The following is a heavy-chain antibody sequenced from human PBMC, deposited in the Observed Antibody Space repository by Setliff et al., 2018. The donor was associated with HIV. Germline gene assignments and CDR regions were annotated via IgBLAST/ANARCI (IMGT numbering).Heavy chain of an antibody. Sequence: TSETLSLTCTVSGGSISSGSYYWSWIRQPAGKGLEWIGHIYTSGSANYNPSPKSRVNISVDTSKNPFSLKLSSVTAADTAVYYCARGQAYYYDSSGPRKLQKNYYYYMDVWGKGTTVTVSS. CDR1: GGSISSGSYY. CDR2: IYTSGSA. D-gene: IGHD3-22*01. V-gene: IGHV4-61*09. CDR3: ARGQAYYYDSSGPRKLQKNYYYYMDV. J-gene: IGHJ6*03.